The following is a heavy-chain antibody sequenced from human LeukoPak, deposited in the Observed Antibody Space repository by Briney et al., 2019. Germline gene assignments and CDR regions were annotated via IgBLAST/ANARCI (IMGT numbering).Heavy chain of an antibody. J-gene: IGHJ4*02. CDR1: GGSISSYY. Sequence: SETLSLTCTVSGGSISSYYWSWIRQPPGKGLEWIGYIYYSGSTNYNPSLKSRVTISVDTSKNQFSLKLGSVTAADTAVYYCARVAYSSSWRNFDYWGQGTLVTVSS. V-gene: IGHV4-59*01. CDR2: IYYSGST. D-gene: IGHD6-13*01. CDR3: ARVAYSSSWRNFDY.